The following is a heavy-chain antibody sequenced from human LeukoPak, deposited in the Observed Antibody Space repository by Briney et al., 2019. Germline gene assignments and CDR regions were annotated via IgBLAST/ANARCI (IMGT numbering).Heavy chain of an antibody. J-gene: IGHJ6*02. CDR3: AKYLYSYYYYGMDV. CDR1: GITFNSHA. V-gene: IGHV3-23*01. D-gene: IGHD2/OR15-2a*01. CDR2: ISSSGGST. Sequence: GGSLRLSCATSGITFNSHAMSWVRQAPGRGLEWVSAISSSGGSTYYADSVKGRFTISRDNSKNTLFLQMNSLRAEDTAVYYCAKYLYSYYYYGMDVWGQGTTVTVSS.